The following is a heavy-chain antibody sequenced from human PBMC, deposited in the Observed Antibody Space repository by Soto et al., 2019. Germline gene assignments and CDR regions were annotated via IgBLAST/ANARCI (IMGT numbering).Heavy chain of an antibody. CDR1: AGSFSNSF. V-gene: IGHV4-34*01. Sequence: PSETLSLTCGVPAGSFSNSFWAWIRLPPGKGLEYIGEINLSGKTNYNPSLQSRVAISVDKSKNQFSLNLTSLTVADTAVYYCARGWRGMHSWGKGTLVTVSS. J-gene: IGHJ5*02. CDR3: ARGWRGMHS. D-gene: IGHD2-8*02. CDR2: INLSGKT.